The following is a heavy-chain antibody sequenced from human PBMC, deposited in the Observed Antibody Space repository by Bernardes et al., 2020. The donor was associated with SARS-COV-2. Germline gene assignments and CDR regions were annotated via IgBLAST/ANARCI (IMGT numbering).Heavy chain of an antibody. V-gene: IGHV3-11*01. Sequence: GGSLRLSCAASGFTFSDYYMNWVRQAPGKGLEWVSFISSSGSIIYYADAVKGRFTISRDNAKNSLSLQMNSLRAEDTAAYYCARFPQVVTYKSGWFQGQYFYGRDVWGQGTTVTVSS. CDR3: ARFPQVVTYKSGWFQGQYFYGRDV. CDR2: ISSSGSII. CDR1: GFTFSDYY. J-gene: IGHJ6*02. D-gene: IGHD6-19*01.